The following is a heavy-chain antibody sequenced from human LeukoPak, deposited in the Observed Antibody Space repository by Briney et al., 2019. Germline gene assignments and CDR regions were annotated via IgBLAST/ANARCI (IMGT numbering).Heavy chain of an antibody. Sequence: PSETLFLTCTVSGGSISSSSYYWGWIRQPPGKGLEWIGSIYYSGSTYYNPSLKSRVTISVDTSKNQFSLKLSSVTAADTAVYYCAISIQLWTNNWFDPWGQGTLVTVSS. CDR3: AISIQLWTNNWFDP. J-gene: IGHJ5*02. CDR2: IYYSGST. CDR1: GGSISSSSYY. D-gene: IGHD5-18*01. V-gene: IGHV4-39*01.